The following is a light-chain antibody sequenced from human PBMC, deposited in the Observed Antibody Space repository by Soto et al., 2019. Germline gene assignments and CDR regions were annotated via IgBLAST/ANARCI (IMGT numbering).Light chain of an antibody. CDR2: GAS. CDR3: QRTFGVPVT. CDR1: QSISTY. J-gene: IGKJ5*01. V-gene: IGKV1-39*01. Sequence: IQMTQSPPSLSASVEDRVTITCRASQSISTYLNWYQQKPGEAPKLLIFGASTVQSGVPSRFSGSVSGTDSNFTVTSLQPEDFATYYCQRTFGVPVTFGQGTRLEIK.